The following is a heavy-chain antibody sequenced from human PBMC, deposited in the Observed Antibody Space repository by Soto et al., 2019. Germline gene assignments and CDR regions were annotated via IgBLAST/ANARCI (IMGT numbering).Heavy chain of an antibody. CDR2: IYASGGT. V-gene: IGHV2-5*01. Sequence: QITLKESGPPLVKSTQTLTLTCTFSGFSLSSGGGAVGWIRQPPGKALEWLAIIYASGGTHYRPSLKTRLTITKDTSKNQVVLTMTNMDPVDTATYYCGHRRDVATRCWFDPWGQGILVTVSS. CDR3: GHRRDVATRCWFDP. CDR1: GFSLSSGGGA. D-gene: IGHD6-6*01. J-gene: IGHJ5*02.